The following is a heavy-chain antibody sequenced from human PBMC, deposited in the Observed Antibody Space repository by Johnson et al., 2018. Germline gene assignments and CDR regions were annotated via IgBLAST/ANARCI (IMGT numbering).Heavy chain of an antibody. V-gene: IGHV1-8*01. J-gene: IGHJ6*03. D-gene: IGHD3-16*02. CDR1: GYTFTTSD. CDR3: ARGLIAPSRYYMDV. CDR2: VNPNSENT. Sequence: QVQLVQSGAEVKKPGASVTVSCKASGYTFTTSDINWVRQATGQGLEWVGWVNPNSENTGYAHKFQGRVTMTRNTSMSTVYMELSSLSSEDTAVYYRARGLIAPSRYYMDVWGKGTTVIVSS.